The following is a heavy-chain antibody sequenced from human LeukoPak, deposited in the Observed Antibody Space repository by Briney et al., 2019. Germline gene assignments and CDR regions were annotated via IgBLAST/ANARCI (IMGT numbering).Heavy chain of an antibody. D-gene: IGHD4-17*01. J-gene: IGHJ3*02. Sequence: PSETLSLTCTVSGGSISSGGYYWRWIRQHPGKGLEWIGYIYNSGTYYNPSLKSRVTISVDTSKNQFSLKLRSVTAADTAVYYCARAPFYGDDAFDIWGQGTMVTVSS. CDR1: GGSISSGGYY. CDR2: IYNSGT. V-gene: IGHV4-31*03. CDR3: ARAPFYGDDAFDI.